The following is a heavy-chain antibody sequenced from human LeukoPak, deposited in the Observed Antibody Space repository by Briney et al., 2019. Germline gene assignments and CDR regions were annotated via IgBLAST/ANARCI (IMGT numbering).Heavy chain of an antibody. CDR2: ISSSDSTI. J-gene: IGHJ4*02. V-gene: IGHV3-48*03. CDR1: GFTFSRYE. D-gene: IGHD4-23*01. CDR3: ARDYGGSSPFDY. Sequence: GGSLRLSCAASGFTFSRYEMHWVRQAPGKGLEWVSYISSSDSTIYYADSVKGRFTISRDNAKNSLYLQMNSLRAEDTAVYYCARDYGGSSPFDYWGQGTLVTVSS.